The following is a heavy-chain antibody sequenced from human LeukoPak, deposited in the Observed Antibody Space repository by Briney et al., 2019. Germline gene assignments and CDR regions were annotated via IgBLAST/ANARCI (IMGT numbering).Heavy chain of an antibody. CDR2: INQDGSDK. CDR3: VSHGCGGCYWYAFDI. D-gene: IGHD2-21*02. J-gene: IGHJ3*02. Sequence: PGGSLRLSCAASGFTFSNYWMSWVRQAPGKGLEWVANINQDGSDKYYVDSVKGRFTISRDNAKDSLYLQMNSLRAEDTAVYYCVSHGCGGCYWYAFDIWGQGTMVTVSS. CDR1: GFTFSNYW. V-gene: IGHV3-7*01.